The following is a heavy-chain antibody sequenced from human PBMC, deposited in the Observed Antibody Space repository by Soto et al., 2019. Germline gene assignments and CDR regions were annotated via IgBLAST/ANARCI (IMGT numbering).Heavy chain of an antibody. Sequence: QVQLQESGPRLVKPSGTLSLTCTVSGDSIHTGNWWNWVRQPPGKGLEWIGQIFHSGSSPNYNPSLQSRVTISLDKAKNQFSLILTSVTAADTAMYYCASLGTTMTSFDFWGQGTLVAVSS. D-gene: IGHD1-7*01. V-gene: IGHV4-4*02. CDR1: GDSIHTGNW. J-gene: IGHJ4*02. CDR3: ASLGTTMTSFDF. CDR2: IFHSGSSP.